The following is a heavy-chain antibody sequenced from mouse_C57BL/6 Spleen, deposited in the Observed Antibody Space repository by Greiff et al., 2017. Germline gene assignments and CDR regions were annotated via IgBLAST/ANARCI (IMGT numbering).Heavy chain of an antibody. Sequence: QVQLQQPGAELVRPGSSVKLSCKASGYTFTSYWMDWVKQRPGQGLEWIGNIYPSDSETHYNQKFKDKATLTVDKSSSTAYMQLSSLTSEDSAVYYCARITTPPYYVMDYWGQGTSVTVSS. CDR3: ARITTPPYYVMDY. CDR1: GYTFTSYW. CDR2: IYPSDSET. D-gene: IGHD1-1*01. V-gene: IGHV1-61*01. J-gene: IGHJ4*01.